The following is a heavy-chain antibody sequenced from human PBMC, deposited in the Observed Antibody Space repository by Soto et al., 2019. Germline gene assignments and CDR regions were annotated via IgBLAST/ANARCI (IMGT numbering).Heavy chain of an antibody. Sequence: QVQLVQSGAAVKKPGSSVKVSCKASGGTFSSYTISWVRQAPGQGLEWMGRIIPILGIANYAQKFQGRVTITADKSTSTAYMELSSLRSEDTAVYYCATTYSGSYSSFDYWGQGTLVTVSS. CDR2: IIPILGIA. CDR3: ATTYSGSYSSFDY. J-gene: IGHJ4*02. D-gene: IGHD1-26*01. CDR1: GGTFSSYT. V-gene: IGHV1-69*02.